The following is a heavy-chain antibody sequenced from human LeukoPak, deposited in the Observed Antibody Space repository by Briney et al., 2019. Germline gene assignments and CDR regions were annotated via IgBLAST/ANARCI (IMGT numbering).Heavy chain of an antibody. CDR1: GFTFTSYW. CDR3: ARVPHVLRYFDWYSV. J-gene: IGHJ4*02. Sequence: PGGSLRLSCAASGFTFTSYWMSWVRQAPGKGLEWVANIKQDGSEKYYVDSVKGRFTISRDNAKNSPYLQMNSLRAEDTAVYYCARVPHVLRYFDWYSVWGQGTLVTAS. D-gene: IGHD3-9*01. CDR2: IKQDGSEK. V-gene: IGHV3-7*04.